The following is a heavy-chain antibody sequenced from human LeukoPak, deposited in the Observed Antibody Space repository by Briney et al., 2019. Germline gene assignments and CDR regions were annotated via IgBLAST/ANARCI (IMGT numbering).Heavy chain of an antibody. CDR1: GGSFSGYY. CDR2: INHSGST. J-gene: IGHJ4*02. CDR3: ARGVRDYDILNY. D-gene: IGHD3-9*01. Sequence: SETLSLTCAVYGGSFSGYYWSWIRQPPGKGREWIGGINHSGSTNYNPSLKSRVTLSVDTSENQFSLKLSSVTAADTAVYYCARGVRDYDILNYWGQGTLVTVSS. V-gene: IGHV4-34*01.